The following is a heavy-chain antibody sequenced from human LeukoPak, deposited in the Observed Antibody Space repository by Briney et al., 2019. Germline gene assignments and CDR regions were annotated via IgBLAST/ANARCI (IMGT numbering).Heavy chain of an antibody. J-gene: IGHJ5*02. CDR3: ARGSITIFGVVIRTVFDP. V-gene: IGHV1-2*02. Sequence: ASVKVSCKASGYTFTGYYMHRVRQAPGQGLEWMGWFNPNSGGTNYAQKFQGRVTMTRDTSISTAYMELSRLRSDDTAVYYCARGSITIFGVVIRTVFDPWGQGTLVTVSS. D-gene: IGHD3-3*01. CDR1: GYTFTGYY. CDR2: FNPNSGGT.